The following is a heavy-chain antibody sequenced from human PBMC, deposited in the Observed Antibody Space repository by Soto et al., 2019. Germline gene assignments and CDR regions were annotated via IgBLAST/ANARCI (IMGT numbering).Heavy chain of an antibody. V-gene: IGHV1-69*01. Sequence: QVQLVQSGAEVKKPGSSVKVSCKASGGTFSSYAISWVRQAPGQGLEWMGGIIPIFGTANYAQKFQGRVTITADESTSTAYRELSSLRSEDTAVYYCARDDSGIYPGGANWFDPWGQGTLVTVSS. CDR3: ARDDSGIYPGGANWFDP. CDR1: GGTFSSYA. J-gene: IGHJ5*02. D-gene: IGHD1-26*01. CDR2: IIPIFGTA.